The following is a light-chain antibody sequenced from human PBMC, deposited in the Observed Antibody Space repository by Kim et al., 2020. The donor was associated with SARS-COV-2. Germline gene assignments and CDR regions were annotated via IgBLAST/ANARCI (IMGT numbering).Light chain of an antibody. V-gene: IGLV3-1*01. CDR2: QDS. J-gene: IGLJ1*01. CDR1: KLGDKY. Sequence: SYELTQPPSVSVSPGQTASITCSGDKLGDKYACWYQQKPGQSPVLVIYQDSKRPSGIPERFSGSNSGNTATLTISWTQAMDEADYYCQAWDSSTYYVFGT. CDR3: QAWDSSTYYV.